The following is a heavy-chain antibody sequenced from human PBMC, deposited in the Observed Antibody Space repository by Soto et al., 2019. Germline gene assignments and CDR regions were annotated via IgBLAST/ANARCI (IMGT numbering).Heavy chain of an antibody. V-gene: IGHV3-23*01. CDR2: ISGSGGST. D-gene: IGHD1-1*01. Sequence: EVPLLESGGGLVQPGGSLRLSCAASGFTFSSYAMSWVRQAPGKGLEWVSAISGSGGSTYYADSVKGRFTISRDNSRNARNVQMNSLSAEDTAVYYCAKRRRYWNDDDYWGQGTLVTVSS. CDR1: GFTFSSYA. J-gene: IGHJ4*02. CDR3: AKRRRYWNDDDY.